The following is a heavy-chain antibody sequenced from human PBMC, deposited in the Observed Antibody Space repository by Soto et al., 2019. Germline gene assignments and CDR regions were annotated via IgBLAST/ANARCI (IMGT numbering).Heavy chain of an antibody. D-gene: IGHD2-15*01. CDR3: ARALGYCSGGSCYSDYYHGMDV. V-gene: IGHV1-2*04. CDR2: INPNSGGT. J-gene: IGHJ6*02. CDR1: GYTFTGYY. Sequence: ASVKVSCKASGYTFTGYYMHWVRQAPGQGLEWMGWINPNSGGTNYAQKFQGWVTMTRDTSISTAYMELSRLRSDDTAVYYCARALGYCSGGSCYSDYYHGMDVWGQGTTVTVSS.